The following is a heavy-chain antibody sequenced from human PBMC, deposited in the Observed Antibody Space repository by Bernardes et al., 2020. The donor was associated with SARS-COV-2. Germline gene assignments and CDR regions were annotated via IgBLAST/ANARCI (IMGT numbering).Heavy chain of an antibody. V-gene: IGHV3-30*03. CDR2: ISYDGGEK. CDR3: ATTPQYEYTRVFDF. D-gene: IGHD2-15*01. CDR1: GFTFSSYG. Sequence: GGSLRLCCAASGFTFSSYGMHWVRQAPGKGLEWVAVISYDGGEKFYADSVKGRFTISRDNSKNTLYLQMNSLRAEDTAVYYCATTPQYEYTRVFDFWGQGTLVTVSS. J-gene: IGHJ4*02.